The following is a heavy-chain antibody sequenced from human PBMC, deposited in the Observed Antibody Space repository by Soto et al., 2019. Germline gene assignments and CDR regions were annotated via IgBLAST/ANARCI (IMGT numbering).Heavy chain of an antibody. CDR3: AREVLRISLDY. CDR1: GFTFSSYA. Sequence: QVQLVESGGGVVQPGRSLRLSCAASGFTFSSYAMHWVRQAPGKGLEWVAVISYDGSNKYYADSVKGRFTISRDNSKNTRYLQMNSLRAEDTAVYYCAREVLRISLDYWGQGTLVTVSS. D-gene: IGHD4-17*01. J-gene: IGHJ4*02. CDR2: ISYDGSNK. V-gene: IGHV3-30-3*01.